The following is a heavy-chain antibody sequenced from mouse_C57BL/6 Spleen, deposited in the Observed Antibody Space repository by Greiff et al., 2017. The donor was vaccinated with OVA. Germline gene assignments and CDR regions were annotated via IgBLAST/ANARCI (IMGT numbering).Heavy chain of an antibody. CDR1: GYTFTSYW. CDR2: IYPGSGST. V-gene: IGHV1-55*01. Sequence: QVQLQQPGAELVKPGASVKMSCKASGYTFTSYWITWVKQRPGQGLEWIGDIYPGSGSTNYNEKFKSKATLTVDTSSSTAYMQLSSLTSEDSAVYYCARNSYGSRGYFDVWGTGTTVTVSP. D-gene: IGHD1-1*01. CDR3: ARNSYGSRGYFDV. J-gene: IGHJ1*03.